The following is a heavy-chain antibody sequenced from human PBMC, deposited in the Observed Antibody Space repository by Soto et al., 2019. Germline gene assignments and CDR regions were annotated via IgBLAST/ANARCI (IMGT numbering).Heavy chain of an antibody. CDR1: GGSFSDYS. CDR2: VNDSGST. CDR3: ARGSHKLHSYDSSGFYHYVDY. D-gene: IGHD3-22*01. Sequence: SETLSLTCAVYGGSFSDYSWTWIRQPPGKGLEWIGEVNDSGSTNYTPSLERRVTISRDTSKNRFSLKLSSVTAADTAVYYCARGSHKLHSYDSSGFYHYVDYWGQGSLVTVSS. V-gene: IGHV4-34*01. J-gene: IGHJ4*02.